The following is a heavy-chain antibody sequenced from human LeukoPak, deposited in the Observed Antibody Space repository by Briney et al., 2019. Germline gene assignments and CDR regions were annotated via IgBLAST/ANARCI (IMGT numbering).Heavy chain of an antibody. V-gene: IGHV4-61*08. J-gene: IGHJ4*02. CDR3: ARAAYSGSYHSDY. CDR2: IYYSGST. Sequence: SQTLSLTCTVSGGSISSGGYYWSWIRQHPGKGLEWIGYIYYSGSTNYNPSLKSRVTISVDTSKNQFSLKLSSVTAADTAVYYCARAAYSGSYHSDYWGQGTLVTVSS. CDR1: GGSISSGGYY. D-gene: IGHD1-26*01.